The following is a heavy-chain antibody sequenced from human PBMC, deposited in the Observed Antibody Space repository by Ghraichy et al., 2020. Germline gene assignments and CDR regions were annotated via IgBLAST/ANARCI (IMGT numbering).Heavy chain of an antibody. J-gene: IGHJ4*02. V-gene: IGHV4-39*01. CDR2: IYYGGTT. CDR1: GDAIRSATHY. CDR3: SRLKEFYDSRGGEYLSDFDF. D-gene: IGHD2/OR15-2a*01. Sequence: SETLSLTCSVSGDAIRSATHYWAWVRQPPGKGLEWIGAIYYGGTTYYNPSLKSRLLVSVDTSKGQFFLQLRSVTAADTGVYYCSRLKEFYDSRGGEYLSDFDFWGRGTLVIVSS.